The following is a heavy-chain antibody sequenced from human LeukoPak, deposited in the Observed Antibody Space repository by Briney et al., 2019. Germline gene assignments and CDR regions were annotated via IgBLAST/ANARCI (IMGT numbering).Heavy chain of an antibody. CDR3: ARDLTGAQYAFDI. J-gene: IGHJ3*02. CDR2: IYHSGST. V-gene: IGHV4-31*03. Sequence: SETLSLTCTVSGGSISSGGYYWSWIRQHPGKGLEWIGYIYHSGSTYYNPSLKSRVTISVDRSKNQFSLKLSSVTAADTAVYYCARDLTGAQYAFDIWGQGTMVTVSS. CDR1: GGSISSGGYY. D-gene: IGHD3-9*01.